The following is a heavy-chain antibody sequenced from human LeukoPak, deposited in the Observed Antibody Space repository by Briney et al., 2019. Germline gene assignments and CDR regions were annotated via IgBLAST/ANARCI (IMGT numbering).Heavy chain of an antibody. CDR2: ISGSGGST. J-gene: IGHJ6*02. CDR3: ASGRAYYYYYGMDV. D-gene: IGHD1-26*01. CDR1: GFTFSSYA. Sequence: GGSLRLSCAASGFTFSSYAMSWVRQALGKGLEWVSAISGSGGSTYYADSVKGRFTISRDNSKNTLYLQMNSLRAEDTAVYYCASGRAYYYYYGMDVWGQGTTVTVSS. V-gene: IGHV3-23*01.